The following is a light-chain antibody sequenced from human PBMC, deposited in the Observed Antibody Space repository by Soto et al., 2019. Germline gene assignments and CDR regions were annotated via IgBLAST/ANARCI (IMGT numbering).Light chain of an antibody. CDR3: QQTYSTPYT. Sequence: DTQMTQSPSSLSASVGDRVTITCRASQSITSYLNWYQQKPGQAPILLIYAASSLQVGVPSRFSGSGSGTDFTLTTSSMQPEDFAAYYCQQTYSTPYTFGQGTKLEIK. V-gene: IGKV1-39*01. J-gene: IGKJ2*01. CDR1: QSITSY. CDR2: AAS.